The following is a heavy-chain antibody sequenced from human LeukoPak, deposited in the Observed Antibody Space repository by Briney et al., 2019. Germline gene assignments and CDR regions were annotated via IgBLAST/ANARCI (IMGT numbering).Heavy chain of an antibody. CDR2: ISSSGSTI. CDR3: AREDGTC. D-gene: IGHD1-1*01. V-gene: IGHV3-11*01. CDR1: DLPSSAST. Sequence: GGSLNPSCEALDLPSSASTMTWIRQAQGKGLEWISYISSSGSTIYYADSVKGRFTISRDNAKNSLWLQMNSLRAEDTAIYYCAREDGTCWGQGTLVTVSS. J-gene: IGHJ4*02.